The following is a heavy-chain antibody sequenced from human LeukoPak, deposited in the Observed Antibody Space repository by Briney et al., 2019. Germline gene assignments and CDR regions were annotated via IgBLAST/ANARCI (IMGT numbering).Heavy chain of an antibody. CDR2: ISWNGDSP. J-gene: IGHJ6*03. D-gene: IGHD3-16*01. V-gene: IGHV3-20*04. Sequence: GGSLRLSCEGSGFTFGDCGMSWVCQAPGKGLEWVSGISWNGDSPRYADSVKGRFTISRDNAKNSLYLQMNSLRAEDTALYYCARDLARGGPHATLNYYMDVWGKGTTVTVSS. CDR3: ARDLARGGPHATLNYYMDV. CDR1: GFTFGDCG.